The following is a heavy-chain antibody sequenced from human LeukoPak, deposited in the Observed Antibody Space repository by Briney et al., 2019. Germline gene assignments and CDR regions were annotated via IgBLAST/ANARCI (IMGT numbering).Heavy chain of an antibody. Sequence: GASVKVSCKASGYTFTSYDINWVRQATGQGLEWMGWMNPNSGNTGYAQKLQGRVTMTTDTSTSTAYMELRSLRSDDTAVYYCAREGHSSPFDYWGQGTLVTVSS. CDR1: GYTFTSYD. J-gene: IGHJ4*02. CDR3: AREGHSSPFDY. CDR2: MNPNSGNT. D-gene: IGHD6-13*01. V-gene: IGHV1-8*01.